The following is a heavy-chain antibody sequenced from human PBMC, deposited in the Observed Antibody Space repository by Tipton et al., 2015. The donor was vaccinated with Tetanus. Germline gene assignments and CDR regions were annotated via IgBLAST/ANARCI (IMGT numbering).Heavy chain of an antibody. CDR2: ISWNSGSI. CDR3: AKDEFGGVIAPFDY. CDR1: GFTFDDYA. D-gene: IGHD3-16*02. V-gene: IGHV3-9*01. Sequence: SLRLSCAASGFTFDDYAMHWVRQAPGKGLEWVSGISWNSGSIGYADSAKGRFTISRDNAKNSLYLQMNSLRAEDTALYYCAKDEFGGVIAPFDYWGQGTLVTVSS. J-gene: IGHJ4*02.